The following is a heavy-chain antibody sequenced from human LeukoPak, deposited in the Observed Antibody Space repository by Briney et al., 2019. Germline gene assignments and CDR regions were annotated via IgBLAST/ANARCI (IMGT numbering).Heavy chain of an antibody. CDR2: INSDGSST. Sequence: PGGSLRLSCAASGFTFNSYWMHWVRQAPGKGLVWVSRINSDGSSTSYADSVKGRFTISRDNAKNTLYLQMNSLRAEDTAVYYCARGGLSDSSGYYLHWGQGTLVTVSS. CDR3: ARGGLSDSSGYYLH. V-gene: IGHV3-74*01. J-gene: IGHJ4*02. D-gene: IGHD3-22*01. CDR1: GFTFNSYW.